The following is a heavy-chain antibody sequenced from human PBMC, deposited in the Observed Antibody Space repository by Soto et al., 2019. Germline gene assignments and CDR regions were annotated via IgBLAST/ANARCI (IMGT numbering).Heavy chain of an antibody. J-gene: IGHJ4*02. CDR2: IKSDEITT. D-gene: IGHD2-8*01. Sequence: PGGSLRLSCAASGFIFSDYWIHWVRQVPGKGLVWVSRIKSDEITTNYADSVWGRLTISRDNAKNTVYLQMNSLRAEDTAVYYCAKGALVYCTNGVCYTQPNFDYWGQGTLVTVSS. V-gene: IGHV3-74*01. CDR1: GFIFSDYW. CDR3: AKGALVYCTNGVCYTQPNFDY.